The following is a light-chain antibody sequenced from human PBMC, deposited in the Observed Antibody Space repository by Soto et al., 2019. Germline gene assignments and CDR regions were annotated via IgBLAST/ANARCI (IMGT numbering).Light chain of an antibody. V-gene: IGKV1-39*01. CDR1: QSITSY. CDR2: AAS. Sequence: DIQMTQSPSSLSASVGDRVTITCRASQSITSYLNWYQQKPGKAPKLLIYAASRLQSGVPSRFSGGGSGTDFTLSISSLQPEDFATYYCQQSYNTPNTFGQGTKVEIK. J-gene: IGKJ2*01. CDR3: QQSYNTPNT.